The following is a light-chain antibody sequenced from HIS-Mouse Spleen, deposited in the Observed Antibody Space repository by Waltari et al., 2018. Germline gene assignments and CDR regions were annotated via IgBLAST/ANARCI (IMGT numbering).Light chain of an antibody. CDR1: SSDVGGYNY. V-gene: IGLV2-11*01. J-gene: IGLJ3*02. CDR3: CSYAGSYGV. Sequence: QSALTQPRPVSGSPGPSVTIPCTGTSSDVGGYNYVPWYQQHPGKAPKLMIYDVSKRPSGVPDRFSGSKSGNTASLTISGLQAEDEADYYCCSYAGSYGVFGGGTKLTVL. CDR2: DVS.